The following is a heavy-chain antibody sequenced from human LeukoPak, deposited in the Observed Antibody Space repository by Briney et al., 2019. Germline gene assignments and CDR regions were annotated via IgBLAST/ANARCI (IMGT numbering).Heavy chain of an antibody. J-gene: IGHJ4*02. V-gene: IGHV3-23*01. CDR2: ISDSADTT. CDR1: GFTFSTYA. CDR3: AKDTLAGYFLGH. D-gene: IGHD3-9*01. Sequence: GGSLRLSCVASGFTFSTYAMTWVRQAPGKGLEWVSGISDSADTTYYEDSVKGRFTISRDNSKNMVFLQMNSLRVEDTALYYCAKDTLAGYFLGHWGRGTLVTVSS.